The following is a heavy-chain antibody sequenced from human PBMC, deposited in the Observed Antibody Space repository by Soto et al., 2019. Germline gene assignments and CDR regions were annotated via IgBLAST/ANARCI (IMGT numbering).Heavy chain of an antibody. V-gene: IGHV1-69*13. Sequence: SVKVSCKASGGTFSRYALRWVRQAPGQGPEWMGGIVPMFGTANYAQKFQGRVTITADESTSTAYMQLSSLRSEDTAVYYCARGVYYDSRGYYFVFWGQGTLVTVPS. CDR1: GGTFSRYA. J-gene: IGHJ4*02. CDR3: ARGVYYDSRGYYFVF. D-gene: IGHD3-22*01. CDR2: IVPMFGTA.